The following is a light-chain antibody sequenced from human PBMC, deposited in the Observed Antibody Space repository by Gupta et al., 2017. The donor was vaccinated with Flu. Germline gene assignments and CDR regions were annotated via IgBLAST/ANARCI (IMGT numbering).Light chain of an antibody. J-gene: IGKJ1*01. CDR2: QAS. V-gene: IGKV3-20*01. CDR3: QQYGGLPRT. Sequence: EGATLFCRASQSVSSDYLAWYQQRPGQPPRLLVYQASNRATGIPARFSGRGSGTDFTLTISRLEPEDFAMYYCQQYGGLPRTFGQGTKVEIK. CDR1: QSVSSDY.